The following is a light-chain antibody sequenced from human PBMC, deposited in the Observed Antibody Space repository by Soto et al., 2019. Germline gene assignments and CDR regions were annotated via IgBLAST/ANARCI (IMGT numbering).Light chain of an antibody. CDR1: SSNIGSNT. Sequence: QTVVTQPPSASGTPGQRVTISCSGSSSNIGSNTVNWYQQLPGTAPKLLIYDNNQRPSGVPDRFSGSKSGTSDSLAISVLQSEDEADYFCAAWDDSLNGWVFGGGTKVTVL. CDR3: AAWDDSLNGWV. V-gene: IGLV1-44*01. CDR2: DNN. J-gene: IGLJ3*02.